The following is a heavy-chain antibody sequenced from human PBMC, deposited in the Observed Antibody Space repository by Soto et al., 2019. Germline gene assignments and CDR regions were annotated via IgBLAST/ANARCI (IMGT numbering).Heavy chain of an antibody. Sequence: QLQLQESGPGLVKPSETLSLTCTVSDGSINSGNYYWGWVRQPPGKGLEWIGNIYYSGSTNYNPSFKSRVTISVDTSKNQFSLKLNSMTAADTAVYYCARHGGSGGYAASWFDPWGQGTLVTVSS. D-gene: IGHD6-19*01. J-gene: IGHJ5*02. CDR3: ARHGGSGGYAASWFDP. CDR1: DGSINSGNYY. CDR2: IYYSGST. V-gene: IGHV4-39*01.